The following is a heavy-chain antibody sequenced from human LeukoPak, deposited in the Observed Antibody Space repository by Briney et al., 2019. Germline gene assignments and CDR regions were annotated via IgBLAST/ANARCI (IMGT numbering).Heavy chain of an antibody. J-gene: IGHJ6*02. CDR3: ARDLSALLGGMDV. CDR2: ISHDGSQT. Sequence: PGTSLRLSCAASGXPFSSWPVDWVRQAPGRGLKWITTISHDGSQTYYADSVKGRFTISRDNAKNSLYLQMNSLRTEDTAVYSCARDLSALLGGMDVWGQGTTVTVSS. D-gene: IGHD3-10*01. CDR1: GXPFSSWP. V-gene: IGHV3-33*05.